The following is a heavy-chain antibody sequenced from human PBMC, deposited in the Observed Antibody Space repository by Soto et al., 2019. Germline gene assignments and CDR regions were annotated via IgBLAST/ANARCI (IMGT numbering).Heavy chain of an antibody. V-gene: IGHV4-61*08. CDR3: ARIPYSSASFDY. CDR2: VRYSGST. D-gene: IGHD6-19*01. J-gene: IGHJ4*02. Sequence: QVQLQESGPRLVKPSETLSLTCTVSGVSIRSVSISVNYWSLIRQSPGKGLEWIGSVRYSGSTSYHPSLKSCDTLAVDTSKNQFPLRLRSVTAADTAVYSCARIPYSSASFDYWGQGNLVTVSS. CDR1: GVSIRSVSISVNY.